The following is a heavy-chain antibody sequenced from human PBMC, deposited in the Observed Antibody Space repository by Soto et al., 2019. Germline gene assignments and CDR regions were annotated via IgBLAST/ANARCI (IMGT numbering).Heavy chain of an antibody. J-gene: IGHJ6*02. CDR3: AREGVVDQLVRGYYYYYYGMDV. D-gene: IGHD6-13*01. Sequence: SVKVSCKASGGTFSSYTISWVRQAPGQGLEWMGRIIPILGIANYAQKFQGRVTMTGDKSTSTAYMELSSLRSEDTAVYYCAREGVVDQLVRGYYYYYYGMDVWGQGTTVTVSS. CDR2: IIPILGIA. V-gene: IGHV1-69*04. CDR1: GGTFSSYT.